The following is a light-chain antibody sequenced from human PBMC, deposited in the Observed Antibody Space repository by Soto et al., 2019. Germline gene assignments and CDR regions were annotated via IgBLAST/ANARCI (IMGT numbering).Light chain of an antibody. Sequence: QSVLTQPPSVSGAPGQRVTISCTGSSSNIGAGYDVLWYQQLPGTAPKLLIYGNSNRPSGVPDRFFGSNSGTSASLAITGLQAEDEADYYCQSYDSSLKVFGTGTKVTVL. J-gene: IGLJ1*01. V-gene: IGLV1-40*01. CDR3: QSYDSSLKV. CDR1: SSNIGAGYD. CDR2: GNS.